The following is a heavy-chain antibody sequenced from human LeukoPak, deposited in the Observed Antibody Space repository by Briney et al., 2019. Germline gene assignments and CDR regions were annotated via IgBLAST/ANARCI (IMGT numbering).Heavy chain of an antibody. J-gene: IGHJ4*02. CDR2: IYSGGST. CDR3: ARENRQRGYSGYALDY. V-gene: IGHV3-53*01. CDR1: GFTVSSNY. D-gene: IGHD5-12*01. Sequence: GGSLRLSCAASGFTVSSNYMSWVRQAPGKGLEWVSVIYSGGSTYYADSVKGRFTISRDNSKNTLYLQMNSPRAEDTAVYYCARENRQRGYSGYALDYWGQGTLVTVSS.